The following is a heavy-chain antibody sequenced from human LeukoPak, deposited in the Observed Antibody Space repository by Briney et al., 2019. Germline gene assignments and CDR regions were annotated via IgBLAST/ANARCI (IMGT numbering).Heavy chain of an antibody. J-gene: IGHJ4*02. CDR1: GGSISSYY. CDR3: ARLAYYFDY. Sequence: SETLSLTCTVSGGSISSYYWSWIRQPPGKGLEWIGSIYHSGNTYYNPSLKSRVTISVDTSKNQFSLKLSSVTAADTAVYYCARLAYYFDYWGQGTLVTVSS. CDR2: IYHSGNT. V-gene: IGHV4-59*08.